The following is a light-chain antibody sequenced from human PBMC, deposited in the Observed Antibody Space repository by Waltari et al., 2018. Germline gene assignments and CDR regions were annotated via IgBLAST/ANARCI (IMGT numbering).Light chain of an antibody. CDR2: DVS. CDR3: SSYTSSSTPWV. V-gene: IGLV2-14*03. Sequence: QSALTQHASVSGSPGQSITSSCTGTSSDVGGYDYVSWYQQHTGKAPKLMIYDVSNRPFGVANRIAGSKSGITASPTISGLQAADEADYYCSSYTSSSTPWVFGGGTKLTVL. J-gene: IGLJ3*02. CDR1: SSDVGGYDY.